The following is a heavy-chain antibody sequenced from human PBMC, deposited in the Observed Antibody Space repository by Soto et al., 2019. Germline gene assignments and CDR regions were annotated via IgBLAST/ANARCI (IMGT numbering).Heavy chain of an antibody. D-gene: IGHD6-13*01. J-gene: IGHJ4*02. V-gene: IGHV4-59*08. Sequence: PSETPSLTCTVSGGSISSYYWSWIRQPPGKGLEWIGYIYYSGSTNYNPSLKSRVTISVDTSKNQFSLKLSSVTAADTAVYYCARRGGQQLVVFDYWGQGTLVTVSS. CDR2: IYYSGST. CDR3: ARRGGQQLVVFDY. CDR1: GGSISSYY.